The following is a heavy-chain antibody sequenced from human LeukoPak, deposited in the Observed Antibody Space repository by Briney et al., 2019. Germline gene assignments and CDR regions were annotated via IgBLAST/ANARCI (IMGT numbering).Heavy chain of an antibody. Sequence: GGSLRLSCAASGFTFSSYGMHWVRQAPGKGLEWLAFIRYDGSNKYYADSVKGRFTISRDNSKNTLYLQMNSLRAEDTAVYYCAKDVQNLFYYYYYMDVWGKGTTVTVSS. V-gene: IGHV3-30*02. J-gene: IGHJ6*03. D-gene: IGHD2/OR15-2a*01. CDR2: IRYDGSNK. CDR3: AKDVQNLFYYYYYMDV. CDR1: GFTFSSYG.